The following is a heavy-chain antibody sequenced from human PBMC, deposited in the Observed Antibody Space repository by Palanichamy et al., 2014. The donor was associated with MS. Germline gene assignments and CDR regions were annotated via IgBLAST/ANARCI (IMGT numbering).Heavy chain of an antibody. CDR1: GVTFSSHA. Sequence: QVQLVQSGAEVKKPGASVKVSCKGSGVTFSSHAFSWVRQAPGQGLEWMGGIIPMLGAGNYAQKLQGRVTITADESTSTAYMELSSLRSEDTAVYYCARDLDRGSGSRDNHYYYMDVWGKGTTVTVSS. D-gene: IGHD3-10*01. V-gene: IGHV1-69*01. J-gene: IGHJ6*03. CDR2: IIPMLGAG. CDR3: ARDLDRGSGSRDNHYYYMDV.